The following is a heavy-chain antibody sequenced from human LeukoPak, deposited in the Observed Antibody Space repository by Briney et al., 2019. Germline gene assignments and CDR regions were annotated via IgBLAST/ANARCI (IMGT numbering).Heavy chain of an antibody. CDR3: ASLTSYSSDQDSDY. J-gene: IGHJ4*02. D-gene: IGHD6-19*01. V-gene: IGHV3-48*04. Sequence: GGSLRLSCAASGFTFSSYSMNWVRQAPGKGLEWVSYISSSSSTIYYADSVKGRFTISRDNAKNSLYLQMNSLRAEDTAVYYCASLTSYSSDQDSDYWGQGTLVTVSS. CDR1: GFTFSSYS. CDR2: ISSSSSTI.